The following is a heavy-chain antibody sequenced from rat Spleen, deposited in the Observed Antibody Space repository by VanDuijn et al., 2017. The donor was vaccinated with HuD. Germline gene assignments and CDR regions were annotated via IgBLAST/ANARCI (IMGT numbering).Heavy chain of an antibody. CDR1: GFTFSDYY. Sequence: EVQLVESDGGLVQPGRSLKLSCAASGFTFSDYYMAWVRQAPTKGLEWVATISYDGSSTYYRDSVKGRFTISRDNAKSTLYLQMDSLRSEDTATYYCARLYDGTHSPFDYWGQGVMVTVSS. V-gene: IGHV5-29*01. D-gene: IGHD1-12*02. CDR3: ARLYDGTHSPFDY. J-gene: IGHJ2*01. CDR2: ISYDGSST.